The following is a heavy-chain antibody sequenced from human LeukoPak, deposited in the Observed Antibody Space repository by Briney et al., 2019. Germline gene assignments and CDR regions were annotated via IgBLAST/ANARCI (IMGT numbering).Heavy chain of an antibody. CDR1: GFTFSSSA. Sequence: RGSLRLSCAASGFTFSSSAMSWVRQAPGKGLEWVSAISNNGGYTYYADSVQGRFTISRGNSKSTLCLQINGLRAEDTAVGYCSDGSCYFPYWGQGTLVTVSS. CDR3: SDGSCYFPY. J-gene: IGHJ4*02. D-gene: IGHD2-15*01. CDR2: ISNNGGYT. V-gene: IGHV3-23*01.